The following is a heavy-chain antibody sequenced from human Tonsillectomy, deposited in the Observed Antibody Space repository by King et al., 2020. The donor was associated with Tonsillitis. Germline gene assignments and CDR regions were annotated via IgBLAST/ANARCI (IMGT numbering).Heavy chain of an antibody. D-gene: IGHD1-7*01. CDR3: ATERITGTTSYGMDV. V-gene: IGHV3-30*03. Sequence: QLVQSGGGVVQPGRSLRLSCAASGFTFSTYAMHWVRQAPGKGLEWVAVISYDGNNKYYADSVKGRFTISRDNSKNTLYLQMNSLRAEDTAVYYCATERITGTTSYGMDVWGQGTTVTVSS. CDR2: ISYDGNNK. CDR1: GFTFSTYA. J-gene: IGHJ6*02.